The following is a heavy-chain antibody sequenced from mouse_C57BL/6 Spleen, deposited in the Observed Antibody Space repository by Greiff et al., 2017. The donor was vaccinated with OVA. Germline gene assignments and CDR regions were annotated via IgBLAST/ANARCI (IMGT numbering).Heavy chain of an antibody. CDR1: GYTFTDYN. Sequence: VQLQQSGPELVKPGASVKIPCKASGYTFTDYNMDWVKQSHGKSLEWIGDINPNNGGTIYNQKFKGKATLTVDKSSSTAYMELRSLTSEDTAVYYGARWGVTTGYYAMDYWGQGTSVTVSS. V-gene: IGHV1-18*01. J-gene: IGHJ4*01. CDR2: INPNNGGT. CDR3: ARWGVTTGYYAMDY. D-gene: IGHD2-2*01.